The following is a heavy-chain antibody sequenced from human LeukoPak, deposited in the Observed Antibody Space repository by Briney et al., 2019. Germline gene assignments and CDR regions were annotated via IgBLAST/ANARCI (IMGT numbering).Heavy chain of an antibody. V-gene: IGHV4-31*03. CDR1: GGSISSGGYY. CDR2: IYYSGST. D-gene: IGHD6-13*01. Sequence: SQTLSLTYTVSGGSISSGGYYWSWMRQHPGKGLEWIGYIYYSGSTYYNPSLKSRVTISVDTSKNQFSLKLSSVTAADTAVYYCASGRAAAGRCMDVWGQGTTVTVSS. CDR3: ASGRAAAGRCMDV. J-gene: IGHJ6*02.